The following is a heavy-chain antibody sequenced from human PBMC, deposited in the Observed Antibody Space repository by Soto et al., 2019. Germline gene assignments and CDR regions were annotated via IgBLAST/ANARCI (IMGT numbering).Heavy chain of an antibody. CDR2: IHSSGST. D-gene: IGHD6-13*01. CDR1: GATMNSYH. J-gene: IGHJ5*02. V-gene: IGHV4-4*07. Sequence: SETLSLTCTVSGATMNSYHWSWIRQPAGKGLEWIGHIHSSGSTNYNPSLKSRVTMSVDTSKNQFSLRLMSLTAADTAVYYCARDQGVAAAGITWFDPWGQGSLVTVSS. CDR3: ARDQGVAAAGITWFDP.